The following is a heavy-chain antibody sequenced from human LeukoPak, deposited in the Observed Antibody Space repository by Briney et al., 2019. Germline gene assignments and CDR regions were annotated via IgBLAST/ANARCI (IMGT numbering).Heavy chain of an antibody. J-gene: IGHJ4*02. CDR1: GFTFSSYA. D-gene: IGHD5-12*01. CDR2: ISGSGGST. V-gene: IGHV3-23*01. CDR3: AKMGHRSKKWPFDY. Sequence: GGSLRLSCAASGFTFSSYAMSWVRQTPGKGLEWVSAISGSGGSTYYADSVKGRFTISRDNSKNTLYLQMNSLRAEDTAVYYCAKMGHRSKKWPFDYWGQGTLVTVSS.